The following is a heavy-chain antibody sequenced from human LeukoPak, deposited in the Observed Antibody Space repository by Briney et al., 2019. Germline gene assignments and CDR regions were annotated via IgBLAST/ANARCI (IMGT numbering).Heavy chain of an antibody. Sequence: PGGSPRLSCAASGFTFSSYSMNWVRQAPGKGLEWVSYISSSSSNIYYADSVKGRFTISRDNAKNSLYLQMNSLRAEDTAVYYCAREIGGSYPSYYYYYYMDVWGKGTTVTVSS. CDR1: GFTFSSYS. CDR3: AREIGGSYPSYYYYYYMDV. V-gene: IGHV3-48*04. D-gene: IGHD1-26*01. CDR2: ISSSSSNI. J-gene: IGHJ6*03.